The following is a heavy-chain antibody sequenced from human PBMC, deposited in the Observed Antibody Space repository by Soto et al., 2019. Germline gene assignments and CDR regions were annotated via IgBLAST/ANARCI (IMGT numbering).Heavy chain of an antibody. J-gene: IGHJ5*02. V-gene: IGHV4-38-2*01. Sequence: SETLSLTCAVSCYSISSGYYWGWIRQPPGKGLEWIGSIYHSGSTYYNPSLKSRVTISVDTSKNQFSLKLSSVTAADTAVYYCARVYYDSSGYYYFANWFDPWGQGTLVTVSS. D-gene: IGHD3-22*01. CDR1: CYSISSGYY. CDR2: IYHSGST. CDR3: ARVYYDSSGYYYFANWFDP.